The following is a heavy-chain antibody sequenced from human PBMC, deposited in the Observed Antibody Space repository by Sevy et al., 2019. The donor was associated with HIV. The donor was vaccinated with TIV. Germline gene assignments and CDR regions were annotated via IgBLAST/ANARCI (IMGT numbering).Heavy chain of an antibody. CDR3: ANKGGSPPNDAFDT. V-gene: IGHV3-7*01. J-gene: IGHJ3*02. CDR2: INQVGTEK. CDR1: GFSFTSYW. D-gene: IGHD3-10*01. Sequence: GGSLRLSCAASGFSFTSYWMSWVRQTPEKGLEWVANINQVGTEKNYVDSVKGRFTVSRDNAKNSLYLQMNSLRAEDTAVYYWANKGGSPPNDAFDTWGQGTMVTVSS.